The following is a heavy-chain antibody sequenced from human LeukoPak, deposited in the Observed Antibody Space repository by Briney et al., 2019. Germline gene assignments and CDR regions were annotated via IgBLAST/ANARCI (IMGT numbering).Heavy chain of an antibody. D-gene: IGHD5-12*01. CDR1: GGSISSSSYY. CDR2: IYYSGST. CDR3: ARLKATIINYMDV. Sequence: PSETLSLTCTVSGGSISSSSYYWGWIRQPPGKGLEWIGSIYYSGSTYYNPSLKSRVTISVDTSKNQFSLKLSSVTAADTAVYYCARLKATIINYMDVWGKGTTVTISS. J-gene: IGHJ6*03. V-gene: IGHV4-39*01.